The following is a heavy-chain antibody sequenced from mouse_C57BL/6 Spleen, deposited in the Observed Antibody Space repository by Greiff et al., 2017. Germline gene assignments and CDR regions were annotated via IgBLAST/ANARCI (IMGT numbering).Heavy chain of an antibody. Sequence: QVQLQQPGAELVMPGASVKLSCKASGYTFTSYWMHWVKQRPGQGLEWIGEIDPSASYTNYNQNFKGKSTLTVDKSSSTAYMQLSSLTSEESAVYYCARGPASTTVVATDYFDYWGQGTTLTVSS. CDR2: IDPSASYT. D-gene: IGHD1-1*01. CDR3: ARGPASTTVVATDYFDY. CDR1: GYTFTSYW. J-gene: IGHJ2*01. V-gene: IGHV1-69*01.